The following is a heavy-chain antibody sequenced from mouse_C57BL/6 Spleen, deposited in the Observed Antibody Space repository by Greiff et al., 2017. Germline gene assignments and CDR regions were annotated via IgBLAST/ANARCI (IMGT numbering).Heavy chain of an antibody. CDR2: IDPSDSYT. V-gene: IGHV1-50*01. CDR1: GYTFTSYW. J-gene: IGHJ4*01. Sequence: QVQLQQPGAELVKPGASVKLSCKASGYTFTSYWMQWVKQRPGQGLEWIGEIDPSDSYTNYNQKFKGKATFTVDTSSSTAYMQLSSLTSEDSAVYYCASYSNYEEDYAMDYWGQGTSVTVSS. D-gene: IGHD2-5*01. CDR3: ASYSNYEEDYAMDY.